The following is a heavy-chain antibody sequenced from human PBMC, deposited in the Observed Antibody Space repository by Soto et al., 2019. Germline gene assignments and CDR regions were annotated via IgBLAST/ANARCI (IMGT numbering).Heavy chain of an antibody. V-gene: IGHV3-53*01. CDR3: YGGRPINGMDV. J-gene: IGHJ6*02. D-gene: IGHD5-12*01. CDR1: GLTVSSNY. Sequence: GGSLRLSCAASGLTVSSNYMSWFRQSPGKGLEWVAVIYSGGSTYYADSVKGRFTISRDNSKNTLYLQRNTLRAEDTAVYYCYGGRPINGMDVWGQGTTVTVSS. CDR2: IYSGGST.